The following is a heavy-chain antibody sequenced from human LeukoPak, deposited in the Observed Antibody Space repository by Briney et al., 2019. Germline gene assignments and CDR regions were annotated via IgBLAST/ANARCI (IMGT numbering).Heavy chain of an antibody. CDR2: ISYDGSNK. V-gene: IGHV3-30*04. CDR3: ARDRGGYSYVMGYFDY. D-gene: IGHD5-18*01. J-gene: IGHJ4*02. CDR1: GFTFSSYA. Sequence: PGGSLRLSCAASGFTFSSYAMHWVRQAPRKGLGRVAVISYDGSNKYYADSVKGRFTISRDNSKNTLYLQMNSLRAEDTSAYYCARDRGGYSYVMGYFDYWGQGTLVTVSS.